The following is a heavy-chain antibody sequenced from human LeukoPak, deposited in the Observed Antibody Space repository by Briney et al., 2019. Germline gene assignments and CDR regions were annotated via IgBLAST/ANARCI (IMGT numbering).Heavy chain of an antibody. J-gene: IGHJ3*02. D-gene: IGHD1-26*01. Sequence: GRSLRLSCAASGFTFDDYAMHWFRQAPGKGLEWVSGISWNSGSIGYADSVKGRFTISRDNAKNSLYLQMNSLRAEDMALYYCAKGYGGSYYAFDIWGQGTMVTVSS. CDR1: GFTFDDYA. V-gene: IGHV3-9*03. CDR3: AKGYGGSYYAFDI. CDR2: ISWNSGSI.